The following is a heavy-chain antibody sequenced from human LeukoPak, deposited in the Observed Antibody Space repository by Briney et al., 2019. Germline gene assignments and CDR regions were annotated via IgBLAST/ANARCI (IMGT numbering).Heavy chain of an antibody. CDR2: IYSAGST. Sequence: GGSLRLSCTVSGFTVSSNSMSWVRQAPGKGLEWVSFIYSAGSTHYSDSVKGRFTISIDNSKNTLYLQMNSLRAEDTAVYYCAKRSAYYDSRGYYFPFEYWGQGTLVTVSS. D-gene: IGHD3-22*01. CDR1: GFTVSSNS. V-gene: IGHV3-53*01. J-gene: IGHJ4*02. CDR3: AKRSAYYDSRGYYFPFEY.